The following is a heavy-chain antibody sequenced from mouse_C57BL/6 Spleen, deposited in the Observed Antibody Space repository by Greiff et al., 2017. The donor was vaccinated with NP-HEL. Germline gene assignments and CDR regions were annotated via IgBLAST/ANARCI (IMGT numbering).Heavy chain of an antibody. D-gene: IGHD1-1*01. J-gene: IGHJ3*01. Sequence: EVNLVESGGGLVKPGGSLKLSCAASGFTFSSYAMSWVRQTPEKRLEWVATISDGGSYTYYPDNVKGRFTISRDNAKNNLYLQMSHLKSEDTAMYYCARDEGEGYYYGSSYVFAYWGQGTLVTVSA. V-gene: IGHV5-4*01. CDR1: GFTFSSYA. CDR3: ARDEGEGYYYGSSYVFAY. CDR2: ISDGGSYT.